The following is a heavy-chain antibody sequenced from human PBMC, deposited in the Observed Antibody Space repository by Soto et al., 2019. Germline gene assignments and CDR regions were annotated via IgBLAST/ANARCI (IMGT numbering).Heavy chain of an antibody. D-gene: IGHD3-16*01. J-gene: IGHJ5*02. CDR3: ERSDDSTSYTLDR. V-gene: IGHV1-2*02. CDR2: MNPRSGGT. CDR1: GYTFTNYY. Sequence: XSVKVSCNSSGYTFTNYYMHLVRQAPGQGLEWMGWMNPRSGGTKYAQAFQDRVTMTRDASISTAYMEVTSLRHGDTAVYFCERSDDSTSYTLDRWGPGTLVTVYS.